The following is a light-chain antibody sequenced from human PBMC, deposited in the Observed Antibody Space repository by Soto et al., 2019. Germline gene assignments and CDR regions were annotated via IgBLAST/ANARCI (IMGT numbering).Light chain of an antibody. CDR2: AAS. CDR1: QSITSY. CDR3: QQSYSIPWT. Sequence: DIQMTQSPSSLSASVVDRVTITCLASQSITSYLKWYQQKPWKAPKLLIYAASSLQSGVPSRFSGRGSGTDFTLTISSLQPEDFATYYCQQSYSIPWTFGQGTKVDIK. J-gene: IGKJ1*01. V-gene: IGKV1-39*01.